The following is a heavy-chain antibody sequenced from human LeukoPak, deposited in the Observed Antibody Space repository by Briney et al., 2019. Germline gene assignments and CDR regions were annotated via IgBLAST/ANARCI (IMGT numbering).Heavy chain of an antibody. Sequence: PGGSLRLSCAASGFTFSSYDMHWVRQATGKGLEWVSAIGTAGDTYYPGSVKGRFTISRENAENSLYLQMNSLRAGDTAVYYCARAGFKHYGMDVWGQGTTVTVSS. CDR1: GFTFSSYD. J-gene: IGHJ6*02. V-gene: IGHV3-13*01. CDR3: ARAGFKHYGMDV. CDR2: IGTAGDT.